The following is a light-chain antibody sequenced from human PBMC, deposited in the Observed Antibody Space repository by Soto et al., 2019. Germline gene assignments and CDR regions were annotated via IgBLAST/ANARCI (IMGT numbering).Light chain of an antibody. J-gene: IGKJ4*01. V-gene: IGKV1-9*01. CDR2: EES. CDR1: QAVPNN. Sequence: DIHLTQSPSFLSASVGYRVTITCRPSQAVPNNMAWYQQKPGKPPKLLIYEESTLHSGVPSRFSGRKSGTQFTLTIDSLQPEDFATYYCQQVKTYPRTFGGGTKVEIK. CDR3: QQVKTYPRT.